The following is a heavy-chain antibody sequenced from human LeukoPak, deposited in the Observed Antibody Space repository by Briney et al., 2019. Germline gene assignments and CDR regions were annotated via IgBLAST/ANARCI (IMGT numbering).Heavy chain of an antibody. J-gene: IGHJ6*03. CDR2: ISSSSSTI. Sequence: GGSLRLSCAASGFTFSSYSMNWVRQAPGKGLEWVSYISSSSSTIYYADSVKGRFTISRDNAKNSLYLQMNSLRAEDTAVYYCARSLYKLLDYYYYMDVWGKGATVTVSS. V-gene: IGHV3-48*01. CDR1: GFTFSSYS. D-gene: IGHD2-15*01. CDR3: ARSLYKLLDYYYYMDV.